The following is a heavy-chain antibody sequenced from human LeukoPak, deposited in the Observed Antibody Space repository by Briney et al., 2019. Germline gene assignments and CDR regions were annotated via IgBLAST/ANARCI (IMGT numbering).Heavy chain of an antibody. J-gene: IGHJ4*02. Sequence: PGGSLRLSCAASGFTFSSYAMSWVRQAPGKGLEWVSAISGSGGYTYYADSVKGRFTISRDNSKNTLYLQMNSLRAEDTAVYYCAKDEDSSGWYLGYWGQGTLVTVSS. CDR1: GFTFSSYA. D-gene: IGHD6-19*01. CDR3: AKDEDSSGWYLGY. CDR2: ISGSGGYT. V-gene: IGHV3-23*01.